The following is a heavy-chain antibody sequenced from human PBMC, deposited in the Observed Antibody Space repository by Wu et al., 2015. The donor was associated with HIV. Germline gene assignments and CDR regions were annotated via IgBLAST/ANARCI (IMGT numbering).Heavy chain of an antibody. CDR1: GGTFRSYI. J-gene: IGHJ4*03. CDR2: FIPTLDTI. Sequence: QVQLVQSGAEVKKPGSSVKVSCKASGGTFRSYIINWVRQAPGQGLEWMGGFIPTLDTITYAQRFQDRVTIITNELTNTAYMELSSLRSEDTAVYYCARAVARYWLGECFYFVLLGPRERLVTVS. V-gene: IGHV1-69*16. CDR3: ARAVARYWLGECFYFVL. D-gene: IGHD3-10*01.